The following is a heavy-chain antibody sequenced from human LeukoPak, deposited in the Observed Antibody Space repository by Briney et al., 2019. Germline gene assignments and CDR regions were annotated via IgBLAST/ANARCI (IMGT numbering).Heavy chain of an antibody. D-gene: IGHD6-6*01. V-gene: IGHV4-34*01. J-gene: IGHJ6*02. Sequence: SETLSLTCAVYGGSFSGYYWSWIRQPPGKGLEWIGEINYSGSTNYNPSLKSRVTISVDTSKNQFSLKLSSVTAADTAVYYCARGVIAAPHYYYGMDVWGQGTTVTVSS. CDR2: INYSGST. CDR1: GGSFSGYY. CDR3: ARGVIAAPHYYYGMDV.